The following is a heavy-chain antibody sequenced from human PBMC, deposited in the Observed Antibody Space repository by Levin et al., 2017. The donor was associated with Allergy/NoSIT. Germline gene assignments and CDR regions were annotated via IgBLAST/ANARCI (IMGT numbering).Heavy chain of an antibody. V-gene: IGHV3-33*01. CDR1: GFTFSSSG. CDR2: IWYVDTYV. J-gene: IGHJ4*02. CDR3: ARDFARGTSGSLDH. D-gene: IGHD3-10*01. Sequence: PGGSLRLSCAASGFTFSSSGMHWVRQAPGKGLEWVASIWYVDTYVYYADSVKGRFTISRDNSKNMLYLQMNSLRGEDTAVYYCARDFARGTSGSLDHWGQGTLVTVSA.